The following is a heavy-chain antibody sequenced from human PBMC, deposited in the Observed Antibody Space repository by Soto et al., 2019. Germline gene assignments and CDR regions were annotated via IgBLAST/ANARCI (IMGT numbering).Heavy chain of an antibody. J-gene: IGHJ4*02. Sequence: GGSLRLSCAASGFTFSSYAMSWVRQAPGKGLEWVSAISGSGGSTYYAHTVKGRFTISRDNTKNTLYLQMNSLRAEDTAVYYCAKDHLAPHYYYSSGVIDYWGQGTLVTVSS. V-gene: IGHV3-23*01. CDR3: AKDHLAPHYYYSSGVIDY. CDR1: GFTFSSYA. CDR2: ISGSGGST. D-gene: IGHD3-22*01.